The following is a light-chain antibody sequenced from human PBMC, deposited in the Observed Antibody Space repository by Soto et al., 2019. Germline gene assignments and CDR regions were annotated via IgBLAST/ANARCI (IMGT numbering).Light chain of an antibody. CDR2: GAS. CDR1: QSVSSN. J-gene: IGKJ1*01. CDR3: QHYNNWPPWT. V-gene: IGKV3-15*01. Sequence: EIVMAPSPATLAASPGGGAPFSWRASQSVSSNLAWYQQKPGQAPRLLIYGASIRATGIPARFSGSGSGTEFTLTISTLQSEDFAIYYCQHYNNWPPWTFGQGTKGDIK.